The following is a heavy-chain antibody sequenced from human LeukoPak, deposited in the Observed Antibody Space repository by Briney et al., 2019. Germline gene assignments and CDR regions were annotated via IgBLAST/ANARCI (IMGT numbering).Heavy chain of an antibody. Sequence: GGSLRLSCAASGFTFSSYSMNWVRQAPGKGLEWVSSISSSSSYIYYADSVKGRFTISRDNAKNSLYLQMNNLRAEDTAVYYCARGDNRSGWYPRYFDYWGQGTLVTVSS. CDR1: GFTFSSYS. CDR2: ISSSSSYI. CDR3: ARGDNRSGWYPRYFDY. V-gene: IGHV3-21*01. D-gene: IGHD6-19*01. J-gene: IGHJ4*02.